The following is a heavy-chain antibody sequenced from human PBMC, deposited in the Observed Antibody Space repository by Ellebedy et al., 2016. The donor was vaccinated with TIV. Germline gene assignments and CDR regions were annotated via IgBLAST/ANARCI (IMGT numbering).Heavy chain of an antibody. D-gene: IGHD1-7*01. CDR2: IRSKAYGGTT. Sequence: GESLKISCAVSGLTFSDHYMNWVRQAPGTGLEWVGFIRSKAYGGTTEYDASVRGRFTISRDDSKNSLYLQMNSLKTEDTAVYYCARERNYYFDPWGSGTLVTVSS. V-gene: IGHV3-72*01. J-gene: IGHJ2*01. CDR3: ARERNYYFDP. CDR1: GLTFSDHY.